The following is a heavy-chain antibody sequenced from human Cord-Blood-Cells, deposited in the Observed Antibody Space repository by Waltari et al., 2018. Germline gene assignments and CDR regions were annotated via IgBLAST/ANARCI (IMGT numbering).Heavy chain of an antibody. CDR1: GGTFSSYA. D-gene: IGHD1-26*01. V-gene: IGHV1-69*01. Sequence: QVQLVQSGAEVKKPGSSVKVSCKASGGTFSSYAISWVRQATGQGLEWMGGIIPFLVTANYAQKFQDRVTVTADESASKAYMELSSLRSEDTAVYYCASIVGATTGDYFDYWGQGALVTVSS. J-gene: IGHJ4*02. CDR3: ASIVGATTGDYFDY. CDR2: IIPFLVTA.